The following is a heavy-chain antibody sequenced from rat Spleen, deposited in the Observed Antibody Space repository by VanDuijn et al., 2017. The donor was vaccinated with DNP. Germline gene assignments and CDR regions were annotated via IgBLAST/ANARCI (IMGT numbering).Heavy chain of an antibody. V-gene: IGHV5-20*01. J-gene: IGHJ2*01. CDR1: GFTFSDYY. D-gene: IGHD1-6*01. CDR2: ISYDGGST. Sequence: EVQLVESGGGLVQPGRSLKLSCAASGFTFSDYYMAWVRQAPTKGLEWVAYISYDGGSTNYGDSVKGRFTISRDNAQRSLYLQMDNLRSEDTATYFCATYYGFNSYFFDYWGQGVMATVSS. CDR3: ATYYGFNSYFFDY.